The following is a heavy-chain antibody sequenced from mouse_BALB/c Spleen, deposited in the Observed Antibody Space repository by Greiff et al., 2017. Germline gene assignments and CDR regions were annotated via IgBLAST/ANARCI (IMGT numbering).Heavy chain of an antibody. CDR2: IYPGSGNT. D-gene: IGHD1-1*01. CDR3: AREGDGSRRVDAMDY. V-gene: IGHV1-63*01. J-gene: IGHJ4*01. Sequence: VQLQQSGAELVRPGTSVKISCKASGYAFTNYWLGWVKQRPGHGLEWIGDIYPGSGNTYYNEKFKGKATLTADKSSSTAYMQLSSLTSEDSAVYFGAREGDGSRRVDAMDYWGQGTSVTVSS. CDR1: GYAFTNYW.